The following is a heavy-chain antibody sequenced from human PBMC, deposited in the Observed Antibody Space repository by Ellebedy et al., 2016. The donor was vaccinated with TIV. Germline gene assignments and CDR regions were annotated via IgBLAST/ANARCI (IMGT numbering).Heavy chain of an antibody. CDR1: GYNFANYW. D-gene: IGHD3-16*01. Sequence: GESLKISXKGSGYNFANYWISWVRQMPGKGLERMGKIDPSDSYIISSPSFQGHVTISADKSISTAYLQWSSLKASDTAMYYCARRRGTDLYDNWGQGTLVTVSS. CDR3: ARRRGTDLYDN. J-gene: IGHJ4*02. CDR2: IDPSDSYI. V-gene: IGHV5-10-1*01.